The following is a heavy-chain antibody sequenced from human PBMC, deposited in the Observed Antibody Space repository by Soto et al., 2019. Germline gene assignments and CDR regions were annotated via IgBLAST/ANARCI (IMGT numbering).Heavy chain of an antibody. CDR1: GGSFSGYY. CDR3: ARLRLYYYYGSGSPDYYYYGMDV. V-gene: IGHV4-34*01. Sequence: SETLSLTCAVYGGSFSGYYWSWIRQPPGKGLEWIGEINHSGSTNYNPSLKSRVTISVDTSKNQFSLKLSSVTAADTAVYYCARLRLYYYYGSGSPDYYYYGMDVWGQGTTVTVSS. CDR2: INHSGST. D-gene: IGHD3-10*01. J-gene: IGHJ6*02.